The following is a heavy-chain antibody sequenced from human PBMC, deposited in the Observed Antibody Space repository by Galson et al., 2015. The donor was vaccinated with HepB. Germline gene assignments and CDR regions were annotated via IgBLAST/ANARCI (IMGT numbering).Heavy chain of an antibody. CDR3: ARPLELYSNYGWGAFDI. J-gene: IGHJ3*02. D-gene: IGHD4-11*01. CDR1: GYTFTSYG. CDR2: ISAYNGNT. Sequence: QSGAEVKKPGESLKTSCKASGYTFTSYGISWVRQAPGQGLEWMGWISAYNGNTNYAQKLQGRVTMTTDTSTSTAYMELSSLRSEDTAVYYCARPLELYSNYGWGAFDIWGQGTMVTVSS. V-gene: IGHV1-18*04.